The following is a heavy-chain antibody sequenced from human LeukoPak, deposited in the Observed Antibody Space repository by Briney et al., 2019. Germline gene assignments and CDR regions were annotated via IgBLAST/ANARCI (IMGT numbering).Heavy chain of an antibody. J-gene: IGHJ3*01. D-gene: IGHD2-2*01. CDR2: IIWNAGRT. Sequence: PGGSLRLSCAASRFNFGAYAMHWVRQGPGKGLEWVAGIIWNAGRTAYADSVKGRFVISRDNARNSLHLQMNSLRPEDTALYYCAKDIGGDWTYCTDLSCYESAFDVWGHGTMVTVSS. V-gene: IGHV3-9*01. CDR3: AKDIGGDWTYCTDLSCYESAFDV. CDR1: RFNFGAYA.